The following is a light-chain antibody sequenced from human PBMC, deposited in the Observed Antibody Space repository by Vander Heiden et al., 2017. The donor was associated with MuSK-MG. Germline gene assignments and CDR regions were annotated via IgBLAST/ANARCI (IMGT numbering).Light chain of an antibody. CDR1: QSINSY. J-gene: IGKJ2*01. CDR3: QQSDTSPHT. Sequence: DVQLTQSPSSLSASVGDRLTITCRASQSINSYLNSYQQKPGKAPKLLIYVASSLQSGVPSRFSGSGSRTDFTLSIIRLQLADFATSYCQQSDTSPHTFGQGTKLEIK. V-gene: IGKV1-39*01. CDR2: VAS.